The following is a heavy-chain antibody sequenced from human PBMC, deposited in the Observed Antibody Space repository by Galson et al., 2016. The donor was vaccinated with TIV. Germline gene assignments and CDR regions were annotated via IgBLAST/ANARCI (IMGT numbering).Heavy chain of an antibody. Sequence: LRLSCAASGLSVSINYMTWVRQAPGKGLEWVSLISDGGKTYYPDSVKGRFTISRDNSKNTLYLQMNRLRVEDTAVDYCARDRIVDATYYYYYFGMDVWGQGTAVTVSS. D-gene: IGHD1-26*01. CDR1: GLSVSINY. V-gene: IGHV3-53*05. CDR2: ISDGGKT. CDR3: ARDRIVDATYYYYYFGMDV. J-gene: IGHJ6*02.